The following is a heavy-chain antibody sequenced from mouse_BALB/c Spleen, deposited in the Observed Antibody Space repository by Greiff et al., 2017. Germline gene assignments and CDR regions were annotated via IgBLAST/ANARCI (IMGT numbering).Heavy chain of an antibody. V-gene: IGHV5-4*02. Sequence: DVKLVESGGGLVKPGGSLKLSCAASGFTFSDYYMYWVRQTPEKRLEWVATISDGGSYTYYPDSVKGRFTISRDNAKNNLYLQMSSLKSEDTAMYYCARGGGYGGVYYAMDYWGQGTSVTVSS. CDR1: GFTFSDYY. CDR2: ISDGGSYT. CDR3: ARGGGYGGVYYAMDY. J-gene: IGHJ4*01. D-gene: IGHD2-2*01.